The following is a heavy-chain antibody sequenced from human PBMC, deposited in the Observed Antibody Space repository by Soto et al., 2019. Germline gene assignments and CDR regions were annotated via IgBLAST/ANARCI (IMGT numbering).Heavy chain of an antibody. D-gene: IGHD6-19*01. CDR1: GGSISSGDYY. CDR3: ARERLAVAGKGGWFDP. CDR2: IYYSGST. Sequence: SETLSLTCTVSGGSISSGDYYWSWIRQPPGKGLEWIGYIYYSGSTYYNPSLKSRVTISADTSKNQFSLKLRSVTAADTAVYYCARERLAVAGKGGWFDPWGQETLVTVSS. V-gene: IGHV4-30-4*01. J-gene: IGHJ5*02.